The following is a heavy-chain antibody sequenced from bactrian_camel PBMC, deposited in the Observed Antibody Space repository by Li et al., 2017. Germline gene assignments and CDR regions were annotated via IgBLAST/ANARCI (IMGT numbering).Heavy chain of an antibody. J-gene: IGHJ4*01. Sequence: HVQLVESGGGSVQAGGSLRLSCAGTGTTIRAYCMSWSRQLPGQEREALATIDTEGTVTYVDSVKGRFAISRDIDKSTLYLQMDRLQIADTAVYYCGTGSSLPDRPMGRGTQVTVS. D-gene: IGHD5*01. CDR1: GTTIRAYC. CDR2: IDTEGTV. V-gene: IGHV3S55*01.